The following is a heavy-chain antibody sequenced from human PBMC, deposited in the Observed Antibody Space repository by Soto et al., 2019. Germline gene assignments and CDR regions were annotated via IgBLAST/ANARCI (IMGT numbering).Heavy chain of an antibody. J-gene: IGHJ4*02. CDR3: ARAGGLGAVAADY. D-gene: IGHD6-19*01. CDR1: GGSISSGGYS. Sequence: SETLSLTCAVSGGSISSGGYSWSWIRQPPGKGLEWIGYIYQSGSTYYNPSLKSRVTISVDRSKNQFSLKLSSVTAADTAVYYCARAGGLGAVAADYWGQGTLVTVSS. V-gene: IGHV4-30-2*01. CDR2: IYQSGST.